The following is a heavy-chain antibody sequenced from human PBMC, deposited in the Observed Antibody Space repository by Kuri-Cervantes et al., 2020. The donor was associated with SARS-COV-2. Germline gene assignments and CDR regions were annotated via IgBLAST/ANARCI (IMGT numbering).Heavy chain of an antibody. CDR3: AKDQYYYDSRTAFDY. J-gene: IGHJ4*02. CDR1: GFTFSSYA. Sequence: GESLKISCAASGFTFSSYAMSWARQAPGKGLEWVSVIYSGGSSTCYADSVKGRFTISRDNSKNTLYLQMNSLRAEDTAVYYCAKDQYYYDSRTAFDYWGQGTLVTVSS. CDR2: IYSGGSST. D-gene: IGHD3-22*01. V-gene: IGHV3-23*03.